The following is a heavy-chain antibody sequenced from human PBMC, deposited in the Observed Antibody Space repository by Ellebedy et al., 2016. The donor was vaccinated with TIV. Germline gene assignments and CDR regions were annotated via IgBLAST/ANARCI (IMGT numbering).Heavy chain of an antibody. CDR2: ISSSSGYI. J-gene: IGHJ6*02. CDR1: GFTFSSYS. V-gene: IGHV3-21*01. Sequence: GESLKISCASSGFTFSSYSMNWVRQAPGKGLEWVSSISSSSGYIYYADSVKGRFTLSRDNDKNSLYLQMNSLRAEDTAVYYCARDLSGNQYGMDVWGQGTTVTVSS. D-gene: IGHD1-14*01. CDR3: ARDLSGNQYGMDV.